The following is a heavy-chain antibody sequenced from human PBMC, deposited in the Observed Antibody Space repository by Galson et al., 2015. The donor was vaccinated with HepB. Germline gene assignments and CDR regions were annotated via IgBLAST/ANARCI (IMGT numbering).Heavy chain of an antibody. V-gene: IGHV1-69*06. CDR1: GGTFSSYA. CDR2: IIPIFGAA. D-gene: IGHD6-13*01. Sequence: SVKVSCKASGGTFSSYAISWVRQAPGQGLEWMGGIIPIFGAANYAQKFQGRVTITADKSTSTAYMELSSLRSEDTAVYYCAIQSGGVAAAGNRFDYWGQGTLVTVSS. CDR3: AIQSGGVAAAGNRFDY. J-gene: IGHJ4*02.